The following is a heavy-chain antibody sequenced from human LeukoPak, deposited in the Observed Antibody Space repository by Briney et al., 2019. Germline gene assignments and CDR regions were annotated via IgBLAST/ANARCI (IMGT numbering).Heavy chain of an antibody. J-gene: IGHJ6*03. CDR2: IIPIFGTA. CDR1: GGTFSSYA. Sequence: SVKVSCKASGGTFSSYAISWVRQAPGQGLEWMGRIIPIFGTANYAQKFQGRVTITTDESTSTAYMELSSLRSEDTAVYYCGSKGLKTNPSYSTSMDVWGKGTTVTVSS. CDR3: GSKGLKTNPSYSTSMDV. D-gene: IGHD2-15*01. V-gene: IGHV1-69*05.